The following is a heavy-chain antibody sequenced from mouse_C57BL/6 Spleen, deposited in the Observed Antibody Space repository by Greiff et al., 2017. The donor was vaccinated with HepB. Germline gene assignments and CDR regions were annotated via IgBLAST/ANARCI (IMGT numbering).Heavy chain of an antibody. D-gene: IGHD1-1*01. Sequence: EVQLQHSGPELVKPGASVKISCKASGYSFTGYYMNWVKQSPEKSLEWIGEINPSTGGTTYNQKFKAKATLTVDKSSSTAYMQLKSLTSEDSAVYYCASRYYGSSPYFDYWGQGTTLTVSS. CDR1: GYSFTGYY. CDR2: INPSTGGT. CDR3: ASRYYGSSPYFDY. V-gene: IGHV1-42*01. J-gene: IGHJ2*01.